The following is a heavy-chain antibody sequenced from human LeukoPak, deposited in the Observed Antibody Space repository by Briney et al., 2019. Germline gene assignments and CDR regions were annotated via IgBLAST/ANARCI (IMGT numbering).Heavy chain of an antibody. CDR2: ISSGSSYI. Sequence: PGGSLRLSCVASGFSFSSYSMNCVRQAPRKGLEWVSCISSGSSYIYEADSVKGRFTISRDNAKTSLFLQMNSPRDEDTAVYYGARGRYNWRGEGENWFDPWGQGTLVTVSS. CDR3: ARGRYNWRGEGENWFDP. CDR1: GFSFSSYS. J-gene: IGHJ5*02. V-gene: IGHV3-21*01. D-gene: IGHD1-20*01.